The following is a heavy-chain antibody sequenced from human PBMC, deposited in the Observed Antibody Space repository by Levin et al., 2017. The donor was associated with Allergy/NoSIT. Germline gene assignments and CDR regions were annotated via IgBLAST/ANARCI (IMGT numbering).Heavy chain of an antibody. CDR1: GSTFSDYW. CDR3: ARQTFCSGGACYSRTNYYFDY. CDR2: IKQDGSEK. J-gene: IGHJ4*02. D-gene: IGHD2-15*01. V-gene: IGHV3-7*01. Sequence: GESLKISCAASGSTFSDYWLTWVRQAPGKGLEWVANIKQDGSEKFYVDSVKGRFTISRDNAKNSVYLQVDSLRAEDTAVYYCARQTFCSGGACYSRTNYYFDYWGQGTLVTVSS.